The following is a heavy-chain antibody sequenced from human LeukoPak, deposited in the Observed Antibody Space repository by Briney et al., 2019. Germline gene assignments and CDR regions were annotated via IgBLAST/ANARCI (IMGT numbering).Heavy chain of an antibody. CDR3: ARAQYDYVWGSYLEFDY. D-gene: IGHD3-16*02. J-gene: IGHJ4*02. Sequence: SETLSLTCTVSGGSISSGDYYWSWIRQPPGKGLEWIGYIYYSGSTYYNPSLKRRVTISVDTSKNQFSLKLSSVTAADTAVYYCARAQYDYVWGSYLEFDYWGQGTLVTVSS. CDR2: IYYSGST. V-gene: IGHV4-30-4*01. CDR1: GGSISSGDYY.